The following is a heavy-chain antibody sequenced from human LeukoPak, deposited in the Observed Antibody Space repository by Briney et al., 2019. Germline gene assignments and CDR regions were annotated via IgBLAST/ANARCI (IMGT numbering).Heavy chain of an antibody. Sequence: PGGSLRLSCAASGFTFNNYAMNWVRQAPGKGLEWVSYISSSGSTIYYADSVKGRFTISRDNAKNSLYLQMNSLRAEDTAVYYCARGYFDWLSYDAFDIWGQGTMVTVSS. V-gene: IGHV3-48*03. J-gene: IGHJ3*02. CDR3: ARGYFDWLSYDAFDI. D-gene: IGHD3-9*01. CDR1: GFTFNNYA. CDR2: ISSSGSTI.